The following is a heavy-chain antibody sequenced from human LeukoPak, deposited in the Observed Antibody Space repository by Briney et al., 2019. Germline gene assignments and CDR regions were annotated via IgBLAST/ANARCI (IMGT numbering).Heavy chain of an antibody. V-gene: IGHV3-21*01. J-gene: IGHJ6*04. CDR1: GFTLSTYS. CDR2: ITSSSSY. Sequence: GGSLRLSCAASGFTLSTYSMNWVRQALGKGLEWVSSITSSSSYYADSVKGRFTISRDNAKNSLFLQMNSLRAEDTAVYFCARDPDPHDYGDYEEGFWYYYAMDVWGKGATVTVSS. D-gene: IGHD4-17*01. CDR3: ARDPDPHDYGDYEEGFWYYYAMDV.